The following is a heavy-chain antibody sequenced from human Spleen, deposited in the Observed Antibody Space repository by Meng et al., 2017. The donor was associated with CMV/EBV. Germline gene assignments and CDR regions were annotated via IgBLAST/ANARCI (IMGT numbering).Heavy chain of an antibody. Sequence: ASVKGSCKASGYTFTGYYMHWVRQAPGQGLEWMGWINPNSGGTNYAQKFQGRVTMTRDTSISTAYMELSRLRSDDTAVYYCARDGPYSSSSRFYYGMDVWGQGTTVAVSS. CDR2: INPNSGGT. V-gene: IGHV1-2*02. CDR1: GYTFTGYY. J-gene: IGHJ6*02. CDR3: ARDGPYSSSSRFYYGMDV. D-gene: IGHD6-6*01.